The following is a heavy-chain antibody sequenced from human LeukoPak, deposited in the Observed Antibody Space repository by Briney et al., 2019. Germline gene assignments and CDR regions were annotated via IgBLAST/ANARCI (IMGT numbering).Heavy chain of an antibody. CDR2: INPSSGGT. CDR3: ARAFGYGAAAGTFGY. CDR1: GYTFTGYY. D-gene: IGHD6-13*01. V-gene: IGHV1-2*02. Sequence: ASVKVSCKASGYTFTGYYMHWVRQAPGQGLEWMGWINPSSGGTNYAQKFQGRVTMTRDTSISTAYMELSRLRSDDTAVYYCARAFGYGAAAGTFGYWGQGTLVTVSS. J-gene: IGHJ4*02.